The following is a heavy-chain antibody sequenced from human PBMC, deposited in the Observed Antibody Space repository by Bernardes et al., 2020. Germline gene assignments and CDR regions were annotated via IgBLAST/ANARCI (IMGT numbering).Heavy chain of an antibody. CDR3: ARDLRGVVTPVVVDS. CDR1: GFTFSSYF. J-gene: IGHJ4*02. D-gene: IGHD2-15*01. CDR2: ISSSSNYI. Sequence: GGSLRLSCVASGFTFSSYFMNWVRQAPGKGLEWVSSISSSSNYIYYADSVKGRFTISRDNAKNSLYLQMNSLRAEDTAVYYCARDLRGVVTPVVVDSWGQGTLVTVSS. V-gene: IGHV3-21*01.